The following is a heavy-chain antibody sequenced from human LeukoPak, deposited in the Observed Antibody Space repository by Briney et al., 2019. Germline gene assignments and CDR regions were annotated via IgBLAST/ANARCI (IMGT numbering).Heavy chain of an antibody. CDR3: ARRETDEYSGYYFDY. Sequence: SETLSLTCAVYGGSFSGYYWSWIRQPPGKGLEWIGEINHSGSTNYNPSLKSRVTISLDTSKNQFSLKLSSVTAADTAVYYCARRETDEYSGYYFDYWGQGTLVTVSS. CDR1: GGSFSGYY. CDR2: INHSGST. J-gene: IGHJ4*02. D-gene: IGHD6-6*01. V-gene: IGHV4-34*01.